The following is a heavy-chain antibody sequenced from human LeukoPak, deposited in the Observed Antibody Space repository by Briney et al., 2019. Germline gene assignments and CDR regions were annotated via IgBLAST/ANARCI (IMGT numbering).Heavy chain of an antibody. CDR3: AKDLQYSYYYYGMDV. CDR1: GFTFDDYA. J-gene: IGHJ6*02. CDR2: ISGSGGDT. Sequence: PGGSLRLSCAASGFTFDDYAMHWVRQALGKGLEWVSGISGSGGDTYYADSVKGRFTISRDNSKNTLYLQMNSLRADDTAVYFCAKDLQYSYYYYGMDVWGQGTTVTVSS. V-gene: IGHV3-23*01. D-gene: IGHD5-24*01.